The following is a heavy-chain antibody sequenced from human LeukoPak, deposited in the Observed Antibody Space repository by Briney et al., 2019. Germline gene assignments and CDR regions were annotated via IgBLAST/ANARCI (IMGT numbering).Heavy chain of an antibody. CDR3: ARDSPNYYYDSSGHNWFDP. Sequence: GGSLRLSCAASGFTFSSYWMHWVRHVPGKGLVWVSRINSDGTSTTYADSVKGRFTISRDNSKNTLYLQMNSLRAEDTAVYYCARDSPNYYYDSSGHNWFDPWGQGTLVTVSS. CDR2: INSDGTST. V-gene: IGHV3-74*01. D-gene: IGHD3-22*01. CDR1: GFTFSSYW. J-gene: IGHJ5*02.